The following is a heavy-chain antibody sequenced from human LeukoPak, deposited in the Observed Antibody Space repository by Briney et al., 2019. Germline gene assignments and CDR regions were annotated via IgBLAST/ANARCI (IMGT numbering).Heavy chain of an antibody. CDR1: GGSISSYY. Sequence: MTSETLSLTCTVSGGSISSYYWSWIRQPAGKGLEWIGRIYTSGSTNYNPSLKSRVTMSVDTSKNQFSLKLSSVTAADTAVYYCAREQGSLRYCSSTSCYSHFDYWGQGTLVTVSS. CDR2: IYTSGST. CDR3: AREQGSLRYCSSTSCYSHFDY. V-gene: IGHV4-4*07. D-gene: IGHD2-2*01. J-gene: IGHJ4*02.